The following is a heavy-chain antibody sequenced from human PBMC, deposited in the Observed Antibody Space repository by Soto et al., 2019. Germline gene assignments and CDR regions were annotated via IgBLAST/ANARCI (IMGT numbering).Heavy chain of an antibody. J-gene: IGHJ4*02. CDR3: ARAIGPTVFDY. Sequence: GGSLRLSCSASGLTFSSYDMHWVRQGTGKGLEWVSAIGTTGDTYCAGSVKGRFTISRENAKNSLYLQMNSLRAGDTAIYFCARAIGPTVFDYWGQGTLVTVSS. D-gene: IGHD3-22*01. CDR2: IGTTGDT. V-gene: IGHV3-13*04. CDR1: GLTFSSYD.